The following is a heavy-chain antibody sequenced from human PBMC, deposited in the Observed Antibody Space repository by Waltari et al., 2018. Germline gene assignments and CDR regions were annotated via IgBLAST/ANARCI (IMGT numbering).Heavy chain of an antibody. J-gene: IGHJ4*02. CDR1: GFTFSRYA. V-gene: IGHV3-30-3*01. Sequence: QVQLVESGGGVVQPGRSLRLSCAASGFTFSRYAMHWVRQAPGKGLEGVAVISYDGSNKYYSDSVNGRFTISRDNSKNTLYLQMNGLRAEDTAVYYCARDTNSGWHGDFDYWGQGTLVTVSS. CDR2: ISYDGSNK. CDR3: ARDTNSGWHGDFDY. D-gene: IGHD6-19*01.